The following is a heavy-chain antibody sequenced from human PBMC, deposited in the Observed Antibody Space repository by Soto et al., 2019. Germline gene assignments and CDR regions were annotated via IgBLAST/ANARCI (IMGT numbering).Heavy chain of an antibody. CDR3: ASFYYRDIVATITPDY. CDR1: GGTFSSYT. J-gene: IGHJ4*02. Sequence: QVQLVQSGAEVKKPGSSVKVSCKASGGTFSSYTISWVRQAPGQGLEWMGRIIPILGIANYAQKFQGRVTITADKSTSTAYMELSSLRSEDTAVYYCASFYYRDIVATITPDYWGQGTLVTVSS. V-gene: IGHV1-69*02. D-gene: IGHD5-12*01. CDR2: IIPILGIA.